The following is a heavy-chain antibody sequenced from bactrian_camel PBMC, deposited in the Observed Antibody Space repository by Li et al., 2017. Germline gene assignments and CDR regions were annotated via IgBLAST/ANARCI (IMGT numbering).Heavy chain of an antibody. CDR1: GNTTSGNC. D-gene: IGHD2*01. CDR3: AADYRRAFGGSCDGFGY. V-gene: IGHV3S53*01. Sequence: QLVESGGGSVQPGGSLRLSCTASGNTTSGNCMAWFRQSPGKEREGVAAIVSGSTSTYYRNSVKGRFTISQDNDKNAVYLQMNNLRPEDTGIYYCAADYRRAFGGSCDGFGYWGQGTQVTVS. CDR2: IVSGSTST. J-gene: IGHJ6*01.